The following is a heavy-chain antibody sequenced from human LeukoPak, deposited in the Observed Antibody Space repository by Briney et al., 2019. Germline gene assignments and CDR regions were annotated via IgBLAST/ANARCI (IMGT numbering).Heavy chain of an antibody. CDR2: IDQYGRAK. D-gene: IGHD5-18*01. CDR3: ARADSYGSILDY. Sequence: GGSLRLSCAASGFTFSNYWMSWVRQAPGKGLEWVASIDQYGRAKYYVDSVGGRFTFSRDNTKNSLHLQMNSLRAEDTAVYYCARADSYGSILDYWGQGTRVIDSS. CDR1: GFTFSNYW. V-gene: IGHV3-7*04. J-gene: IGHJ4*02.